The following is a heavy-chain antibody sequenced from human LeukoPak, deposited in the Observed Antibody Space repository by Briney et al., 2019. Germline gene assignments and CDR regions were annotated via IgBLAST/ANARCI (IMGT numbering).Heavy chain of an antibody. D-gene: IGHD6-13*01. J-gene: IGHJ4*02. V-gene: IGHV3-23*01. CDR3: AKDLQSSWYVHDFDY. CDR2: ISSSGGST. CDR1: GFTFSSYA. Sequence: QPGGSLRLSCAASGFTFSSYAMSWVRQAPGKGLGWGSAISSSGGSTNYADSVKGRFTISTDNSKNTLYLQMNSLRAEDTAVYYCAKDLQSSWYVHDFDYWGQGTLVTVSS.